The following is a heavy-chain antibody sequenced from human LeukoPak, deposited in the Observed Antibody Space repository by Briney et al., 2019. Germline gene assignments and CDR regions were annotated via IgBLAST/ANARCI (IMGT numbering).Heavy chain of an antibody. CDR3: ARGLLLWFGESRGAFDI. CDR2: IYTSGST. V-gene: IGHV4-4*07. D-gene: IGHD3-10*01. Sequence: SETLSLTCTVSGGSISSYYWSWIRQPAGKGLEWIGRIYTSGSTNYNPSLKSRVTMSVDTSKNQFSLKLSSVTAADTAVYYCARGLLLWFGESRGAFDIWGQGTMVTVSS. J-gene: IGHJ3*02. CDR1: GGSISSYY.